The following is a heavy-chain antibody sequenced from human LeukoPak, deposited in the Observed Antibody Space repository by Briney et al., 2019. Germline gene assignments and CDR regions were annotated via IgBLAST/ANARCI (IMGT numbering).Heavy chain of an antibody. Sequence: GGSLRLSCAASGFTFSSYAMHWVRQAPGKGLEWVAVISYDGSNKYYADSVKGRFTISRDNSKNTLYLQMNSLRAEDTAVYYCAKDNYYGSGSYYSWFDPWGQGTLVTVSS. D-gene: IGHD3-10*01. CDR2: ISYDGSNK. CDR3: AKDNYYGSGSYYSWFDP. J-gene: IGHJ5*02. CDR1: GFTFSSYA. V-gene: IGHV3-30-3*01.